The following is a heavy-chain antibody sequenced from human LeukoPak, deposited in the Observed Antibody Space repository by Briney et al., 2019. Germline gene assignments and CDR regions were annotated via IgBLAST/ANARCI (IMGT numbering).Heavy chain of an antibody. J-gene: IGHJ5*02. CDR1: GYTLTELS. CDR2: FDPEDGET. Sequence: GASVKVSCKVSGYTLTELSMHWVRQAPGKGLEWMGGFDPEDGETIYAQKFQGRVTMTEDTSTDTAYMELSSLRSEDTAVYYCATDRAAAGQSWFDPWGQGTLVTVSS. D-gene: IGHD6-13*01. V-gene: IGHV1-24*01. CDR3: ATDRAAAGQSWFDP.